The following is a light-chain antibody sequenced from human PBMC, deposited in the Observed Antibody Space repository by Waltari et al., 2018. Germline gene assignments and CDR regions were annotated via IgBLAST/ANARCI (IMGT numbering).Light chain of an antibody. J-gene: IGLJ2*01. CDR3: AAWDVSLNGLV. CDR2: SDN. CDR1: SAHIGSNS. V-gene: IGLV1-44*01. Sequence: SVLTQPPSASGTPGQMFTISCSGSSAHIGSNSVTRDQHLPGTGPKLLIYSDNPRPSGVPDRFSGSKSGASASLAISGLQSEDEADYYCAAWDVSLNGLVFGGGTKLTVL.